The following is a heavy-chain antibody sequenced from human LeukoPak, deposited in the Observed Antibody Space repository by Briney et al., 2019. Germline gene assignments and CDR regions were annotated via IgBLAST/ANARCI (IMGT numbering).Heavy chain of an antibody. V-gene: IGHV3-7*01. CDR3: ARDSAGNDY. D-gene: IGHD6-13*01. J-gene: IGHJ4*02. CDR1: GFTFSPYW. Sequence: GGSLRLSCAASGFTFSPYWMSWVRQAPGKGLEWVANIKQDGSEKYYVDSVKGRFTISRDNAKNSLYLQMNSLRAEDTAMYYCARDSAGNDYWGQGTLVTVSS. CDR2: IKQDGSEK.